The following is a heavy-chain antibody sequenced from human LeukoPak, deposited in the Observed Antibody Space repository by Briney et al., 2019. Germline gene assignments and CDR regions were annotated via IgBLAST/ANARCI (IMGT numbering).Heavy chain of an antibody. D-gene: IGHD1-26*01. CDR3: ARQYGVGATGFSDP. CDR2: IYYSGST. CDR1: GGSISSSSYY. V-gene: IGHV4-39*07. J-gene: IGHJ5*02. Sequence: SETLSLTCTVSGGSISSSSYYWGWIRQPPGKGLEWIGSIYYSGSTYYNPSLKSRVTISVDKSKNQFSLKLSSVTAADTAVYYCARQYGVGATGFSDPWGQGTLVTVSS.